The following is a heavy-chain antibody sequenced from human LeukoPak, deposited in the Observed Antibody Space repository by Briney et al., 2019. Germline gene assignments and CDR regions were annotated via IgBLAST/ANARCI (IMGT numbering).Heavy chain of an antibody. CDR3: ARDGGYYYDRHGMDV. Sequence: SVKVSCKASGGTFSGYAISWVRQAPGQGLEWMGRIIPILGIANYAQKFQGRVTITTDKSTSTAYMELSSLRSEDTAVYYCARDGGYYYDRHGMDVWGQGTTVTVSS. J-gene: IGHJ6*02. CDR1: GGTFSGYA. V-gene: IGHV1-69*04. CDR2: IIPILGIA. D-gene: IGHD3-22*01.